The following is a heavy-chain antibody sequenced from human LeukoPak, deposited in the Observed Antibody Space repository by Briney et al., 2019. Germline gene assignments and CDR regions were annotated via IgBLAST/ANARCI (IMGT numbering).Heavy chain of an antibody. J-gene: IGHJ2*01. CDR2: LFGGGDT. CDR3: ARGQRTSVTLYYFDF. V-gene: IGHV3-66*01. D-gene: IGHD4-17*01. CDR1: GFSVSENY. Sequence: PGGSLRLSCAVSGFSVSENYMTWVRQAPGKGLEWVSVLFGGGDTYYGDSVKGRFAISRDNSKNTVYLQMKSLGAEDTAFYYCARGQRTSVTLYYFDFWGQGTLVSVSS.